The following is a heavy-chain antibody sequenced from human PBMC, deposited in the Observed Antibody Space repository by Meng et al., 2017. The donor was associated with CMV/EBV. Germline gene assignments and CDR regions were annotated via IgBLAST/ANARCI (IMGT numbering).Heavy chain of an antibody. CDR2: INPSGGST. V-gene: IGHV1-46*01. CDR3: ARAENYYGSGSYYDY. CDR1: GYTFTGYY. J-gene: IGHJ4*02. Sequence: SGYTFTGYYMHWVRQAPGQGLEWMGIINPSGGSTSYAQKFQGRVTMTRDTSTSTVYMELSSLRSEDTAVYYCARAENYYGSGSYYDYWGQGTLVTVSS. D-gene: IGHD3-10*01.